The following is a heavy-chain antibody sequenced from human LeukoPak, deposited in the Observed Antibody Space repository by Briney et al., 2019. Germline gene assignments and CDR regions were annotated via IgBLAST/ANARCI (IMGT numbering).Heavy chain of an antibody. J-gene: IGHJ5*02. D-gene: IGHD4-23*01. V-gene: IGHV1-3*01. CDR3: ARGEIGGNFDP. Sequence: ASVKVSCKASGYTFTSYGISWVRQAPGQRLEWMGWINAGNGNTKYSQKFQGRVTSTRDTSASTAYMELSSLRSEDTAVYYCARGEIGGNFDPWGQGTLVTVSS. CDR1: GYTFTSYG. CDR2: INAGNGNT.